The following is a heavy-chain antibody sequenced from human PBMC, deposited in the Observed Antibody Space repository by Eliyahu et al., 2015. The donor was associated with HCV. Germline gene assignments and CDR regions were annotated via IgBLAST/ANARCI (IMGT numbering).Heavy chain of an antibody. CDR1: GFTFGDYA. CDR3: TRGGITIFGVVIIGPRPPFDY. J-gene: IGHJ4*02. Sequence: EVQLVESGGGLVQPGRSLRLSCTASGFTFGDYAMGWFRRAPGKGVEWVGFIRSKAYGGTTEYAASVKGRFTISRDDSKSIAYLQMNSLKTEDTAVYYCTRGGITIFGVVIIGPRPPFDYWGQGTLVTVSS. V-gene: IGHV3-49*03. CDR2: IRSKAYGGTT. D-gene: IGHD3-3*01.